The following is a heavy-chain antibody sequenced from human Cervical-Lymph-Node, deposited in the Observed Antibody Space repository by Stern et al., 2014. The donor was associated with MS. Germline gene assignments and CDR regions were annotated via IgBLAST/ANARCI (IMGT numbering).Heavy chain of an antibody. D-gene: IGHD3-16*02. CDR3: ARGGEYDYVWGSYRYTAFDY. V-gene: IGHV3-33*01. CDR1: GFTFSSYG. J-gene: IGHJ4*02. Sequence: VQLVESGGGVVQPGRSLRLSCAASGFTFSSYGMHWVRQAPGKGLEWVAVIWYDGSNKYYADSVKGRFTISRDNSKNTLYLQMNSLRAEDTAVYYCARGGEYDYVWGSYRYTAFDYWGQGTLVTVSS. CDR2: IWYDGSNK.